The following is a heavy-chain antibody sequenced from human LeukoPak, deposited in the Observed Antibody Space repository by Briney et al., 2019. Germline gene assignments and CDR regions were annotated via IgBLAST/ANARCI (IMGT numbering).Heavy chain of an antibody. J-gene: IGHJ5*02. D-gene: IGHD3-10*01. V-gene: IGHV3-9*01. CDR1: GFTFDNYA. CDR2: ISWNSGTI. Sequence: GRSLRLSCAASGFTFDNYAMNWVRQVPGKGLEWISLISWNSGTIGYADSVKGRFTISRDNANNFLYLQMNSLRAEDTALYYCARGRGPYGGFDPWGQGTLVTVSS. CDR3: ARGRGPYGGFDP.